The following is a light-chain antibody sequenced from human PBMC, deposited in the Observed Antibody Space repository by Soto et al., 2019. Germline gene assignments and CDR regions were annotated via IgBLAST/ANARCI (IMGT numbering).Light chain of an antibody. CDR3: QQYGSFSYT. V-gene: IGKV3-20*01. CDR1: QSVSSNY. CDR2: SAS. J-gene: IGKJ2*01. Sequence: EIVLTQSPGTLSLSPGERATLSCRASQSVSSNYLAWYQQKPGQAPRLLIYSASSRATGIPYRFSASGSGTNFTLTSSRLETEDFAVYSCQQYGSFSYTFGQETELEIK.